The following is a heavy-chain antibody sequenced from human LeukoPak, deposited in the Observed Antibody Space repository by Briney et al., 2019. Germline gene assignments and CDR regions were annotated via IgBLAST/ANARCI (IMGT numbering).Heavy chain of an antibody. CDR2: ISGSGGST. D-gene: IGHD2/OR15-2a*01. Sequence: GGSLSLSCGGSGFTFRSYPMSWVRQAPGKGLEWVSGISGSGGSTYYAGSVKGRFAISRDNSKNTVYLQMNSLRGEDTAVYYCAKGGDNGFDADWGQGTLVTVSS. V-gene: IGHV3-23*01. J-gene: IGHJ4*02. CDR1: GFTFRSYP. CDR3: AKGGDNGFDAD.